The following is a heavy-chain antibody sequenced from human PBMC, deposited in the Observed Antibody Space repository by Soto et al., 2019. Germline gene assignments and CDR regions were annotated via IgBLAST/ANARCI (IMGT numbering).Heavy chain of an antibody. Sequence: GGSLRLSCAGSGFTFSTFDIHWVRQAPGKGLEWVSSIGTLSDTFYAASVQGRFTISRQNAKNSVYLQMNSLRAGDTAFYYCARGRSFSYDSTPPPMFDPWGQGTLVTVSS. CDR3: ARGRSFSYDSTPPPMFDP. V-gene: IGHV3-13*01. CDR2: IGTLSDT. D-gene: IGHD3-10*01. CDR1: GFTFSTFD. J-gene: IGHJ5*02.